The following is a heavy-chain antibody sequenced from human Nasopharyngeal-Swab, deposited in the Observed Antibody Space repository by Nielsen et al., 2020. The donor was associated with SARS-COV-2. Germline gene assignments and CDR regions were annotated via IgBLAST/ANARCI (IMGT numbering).Heavy chain of an antibody. CDR3: ARGDYYDSSGDYVDAFDI. CDR1: GFTFSSYW. J-gene: IGHJ3*02. Sequence: GESLKISCAASGFTFSSYWMSWVRQAPGKGLEWVAIIKQDGSEKFYVDSVKGRFTISRDNAKNSLYLQMNSLRAEDTAVYYCARGDYYDSSGDYVDAFDIWGQGTMVTVS. V-gene: IGHV3-7*03. D-gene: IGHD3-22*01. CDR2: IKQDGSEK.